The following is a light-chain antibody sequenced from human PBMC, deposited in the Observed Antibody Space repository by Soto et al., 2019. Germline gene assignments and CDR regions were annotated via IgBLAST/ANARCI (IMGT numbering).Light chain of an antibody. CDR2: GAS. CDR1: QSVSSN. Sequence: EIVMTQSPATLSVSPGERATLSCRASQSVSSNLAWYQQKPGQAPRLLIYGASTRATGNPARFIGSGSGTEFTLTIGSLQSEDFAVYYCQQYNNWPPWTFGQGTKVEIK. J-gene: IGKJ1*01. V-gene: IGKV3-15*01. CDR3: QQYNNWPPWT.